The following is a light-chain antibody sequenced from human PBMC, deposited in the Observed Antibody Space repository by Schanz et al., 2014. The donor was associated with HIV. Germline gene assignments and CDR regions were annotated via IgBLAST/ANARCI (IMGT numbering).Light chain of an antibody. V-gene: IGKV1-9*01. CDR2: AAS. CDR1: QGFGSY. J-gene: IGKJ1*01. CDR3: QQYNNYPLT. Sequence: DIQLTQSPSFLSASVGDRVTITCRASQGFGSYLAWYQQKPGKGPKLLIYAASNLQSGVPSRFSGSGSGTEFTLTISSLQPEDFATYYCQQYNNYPLTFGLGTKVAIK.